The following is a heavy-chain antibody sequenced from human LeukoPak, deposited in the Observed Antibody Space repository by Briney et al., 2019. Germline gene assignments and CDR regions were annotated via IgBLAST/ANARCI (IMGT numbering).Heavy chain of an antibody. V-gene: IGHV4-38-2*02. CDR3: ARGYCRSPTSCYFDY. CDR2: IYHSGST. Sequence: PSETLSLTCTVSGYSISSGYYWGWIRQPPGKGLEWIGSIYHSGSTYYNPSLKSRVTTSVDTSKNQFSLKLSSVTAADTAVYYCARGYCRSPTSCYFDYWGQGTLVTVSS. D-gene: IGHD2-2*01. CDR1: GYSISSGYY. J-gene: IGHJ4*02.